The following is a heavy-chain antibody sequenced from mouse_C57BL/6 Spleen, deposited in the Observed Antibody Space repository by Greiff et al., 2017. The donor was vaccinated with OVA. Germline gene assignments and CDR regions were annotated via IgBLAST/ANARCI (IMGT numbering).Heavy chain of an antibody. CDR2: IWTGGGT. CDR1: GFSLTSYA. V-gene: IGHV2-9-1*01. D-gene: IGHD2-2*01. CDR3: ARRYGYDHYAMDY. J-gene: IGHJ4*01. Sequence: VKLVESGPGLVAPSQSLSITCTVSGFSLTSYAISWVRQPPGKGLEWLGVIWTGGGTNYNSALKSRLSISKDNSKSQVFLKMNSLQTDDTARYYCARRYGYDHYAMDYWGQGTSVTVSS.